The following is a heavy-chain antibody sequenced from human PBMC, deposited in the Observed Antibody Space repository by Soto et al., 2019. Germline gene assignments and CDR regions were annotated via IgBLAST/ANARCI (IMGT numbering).Heavy chain of an antibody. CDR1: GYTFTSYG. CDR2: ISAYNGNT. CDR3: ARADYYGSGSSYYYYMGV. Sequence: ASVKVSCKASGYTFTSYGISWVRQAPGQGLEWMGWISAYNGNTNYAQKLQGRVTMTTDTSTSTAYMELRSLRSDDTAVYYCARADYYGSGSSYYYYMGVWGKGTTVTVSS. J-gene: IGHJ6*03. V-gene: IGHV1-18*01. D-gene: IGHD3-10*01.